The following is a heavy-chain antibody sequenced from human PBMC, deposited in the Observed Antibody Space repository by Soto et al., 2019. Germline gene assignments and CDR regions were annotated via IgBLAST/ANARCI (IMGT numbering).Heavy chain of an antibody. J-gene: IGHJ6*02. CDR3: ARDGRFGGRLAYYYGMDV. D-gene: IGHD1-26*01. CDR1: GFTFSSYD. V-gene: IGHV3-13*01. Sequence: HPGGSLRLSCAASGFTFSSYDMHWVRQATGKGLEWVSAIGTAGDTYYPGSVKGRFTISRENAKNSLYLQMNSLRAGDTAVYYCARDGRFGGRLAYYYGMDVWGQGTTVTVSS. CDR2: IGTAGDT.